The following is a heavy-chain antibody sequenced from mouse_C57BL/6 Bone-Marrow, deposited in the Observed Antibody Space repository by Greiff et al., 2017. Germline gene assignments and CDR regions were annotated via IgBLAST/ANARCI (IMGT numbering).Heavy chain of an antibody. CDR1: GFNIKDDY. CDR2: IDPENGDT. Sequence: VQLKESGAELVRPGASVKLSCTASGFNIKDDYMHWVKQRPEQGLEWIGWIDPENGDTEYASKFQGKATITADTSSNTAYLQLSSLTSEDTAGYYCTTSWPWFAYWGQGTLVTVSA. CDR3: TTSWPWFAY. V-gene: IGHV14-4*01. J-gene: IGHJ3*01.